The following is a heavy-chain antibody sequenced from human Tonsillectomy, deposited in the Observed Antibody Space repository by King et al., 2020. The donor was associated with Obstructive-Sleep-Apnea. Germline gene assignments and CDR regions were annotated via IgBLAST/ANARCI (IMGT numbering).Heavy chain of an antibody. J-gene: IGHJ4*02. CDR1: GFSLISRGVG. Sequence: TLKESGPTLVKSTQTLTLTCSFSGFSLISRGVGVGWIRQPPGKALEWLALILLDDYKRYNPSLKSRLTITKDTSQNPVGLTMTNMDPVYTATYYCAHRLSDTANFFDSWGQGTLVTVSS. D-gene: IGHD5-18*01. V-gene: IGHV2-5*02. CDR2: ILLDDYK. CDR3: AHRLSDTANFFDS.